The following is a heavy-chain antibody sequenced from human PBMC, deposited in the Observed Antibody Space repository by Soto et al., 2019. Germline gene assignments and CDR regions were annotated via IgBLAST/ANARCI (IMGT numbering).Heavy chain of an antibody. D-gene: IGHD3-16*01. Sequence: QLQLQESGSGLVKPSQTLSLTCAVSGGSISSGNSYSWSWIRQPPGKGLEWIGSISHSGSTSYNPSLKCRVTMSVDKSKNQFSLNLSSVTAADMAVYYCARAVAPYLGTWFDPWGQGTLVIVSS. J-gene: IGHJ5*02. CDR1: GGSISSGNSYS. CDR3: ARAVAPYLGTWFDP. V-gene: IGHV4-30-2*01. CDR2: ISHSGST.